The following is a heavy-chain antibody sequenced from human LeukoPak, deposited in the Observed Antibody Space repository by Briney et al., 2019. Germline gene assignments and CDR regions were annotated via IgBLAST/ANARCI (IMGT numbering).Heavy chain of an antibody. Sequence: SETLSLTCTVSGGSISSYYWTWIRQPPGKGLEWIGYIYYSGTTNYNPSLNSRVTISIDTSKSQFSLKLSSVIAADTAVYYCARLPRRPYCSGARCYSHYFDFWGQGTLVTVSS. CDR2: IYYSGTT. D-gene: IGHD2-15*01. CDR1: GGSISSYY. J-gene: IGHJ4*02. V-gene: IGHV4-59*01. CDR3: ARLPRRPYCSGARCYSHYFDF.